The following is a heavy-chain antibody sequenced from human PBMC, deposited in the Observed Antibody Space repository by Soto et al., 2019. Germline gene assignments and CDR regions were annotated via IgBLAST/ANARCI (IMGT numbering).Heavy chain of an antibody. CDR1: GFTFSSYE. CDR3: ARDFITSSGHFDY. Sequence: GGSLRLSCAASGFTFSSYEMNWVRQAPGKGLEWVSYISGGGTIIYYADSVKGRFTISRDNAKNSLYLQMNSLRGEDTAVYYCARDFITSSGHFDYWGQGTLVTVS. D-gene: IGHD6-6*01. J-gene: IGHJ4*02. V-gene: IGHV3-48*03. CDR2: ISGGGTII.